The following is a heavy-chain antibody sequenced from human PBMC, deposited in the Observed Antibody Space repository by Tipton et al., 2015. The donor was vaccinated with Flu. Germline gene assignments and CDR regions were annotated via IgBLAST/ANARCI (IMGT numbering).Heavy chain of an antibody. D-gene: IGHD6-19*01. CDR1: GFTVSGQY. J-gene: IGHJ3*01. CDR2: IYSTTYI. CDR3: ARGVAGGFDV. Sequence: SGFTVSGQYMSWVRQGPGKGLRWISVIYSTTYIYYADSVKGRFTISRDISRNRVYLQMNTLRPDDTGLYYCARGVAGGFDVWGQGTMVTVSS. V-gene: IGHV3-66*02.